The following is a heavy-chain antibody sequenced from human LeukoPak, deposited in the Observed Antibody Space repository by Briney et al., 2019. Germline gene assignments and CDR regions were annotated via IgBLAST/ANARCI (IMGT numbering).Heavy chain of an antibody. J-gene: IGHJ4*02. V-gene: IGHV1-2*06. D-gene: IGHD3-10*01. CDR2: INPNTGDI. CDR1: GYTFTDHY. Sequence: ASVTVSCKTAGYTFTDHYIHWLRQAPGQGFEWMGRINPNTGDIKCAQKFQGSVALTRDTSISTAYLDLYSLRPDDTAVYYCARDRGGSGSTLGYWGQGTVVTVSS. CDR3: ARDRGGSGSTLGY.